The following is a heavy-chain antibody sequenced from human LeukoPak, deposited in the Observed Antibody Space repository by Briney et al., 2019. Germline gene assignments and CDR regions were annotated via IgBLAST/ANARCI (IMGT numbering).Heavy chain of an antibody. J-gene: IGHJ3*02. Sequence: PGGSLRLSCAASGFTFSSYAMSWVRQAPGKGLEWVSAISGSGGSTYYADSVKGRFTISRDNSKNTLYLQMNSLRAEDTGVYYCAKDSHRYDYVWGSYRPDAFDIWGQGTMVTVSS. D-gene: IGHD3-16*02. CDR2: ISGSGGST. CDR3: AKDSHRYDYVWGSYRPDAFDI. CDR1: GFTFSSYA. V-gene: IGHV3-23*01.